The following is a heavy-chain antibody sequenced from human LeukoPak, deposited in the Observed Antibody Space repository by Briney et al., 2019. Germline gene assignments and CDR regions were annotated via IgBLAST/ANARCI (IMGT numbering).Heavy chain of an antibody. CDR3: AKDRVNYYDSSGYYYYFDY. Sequence: GGSLRLSCAASGFTLSSYGMHWVRQAPGKGLEWVAVISYDGSNEYYADSVKGRFTISRDNSKNTLYLQMSSLRAEDTAVYYCAKDRVNYYDSSGYYYYFDYWGQGTLVTVSS. V-gene: IGHV3-30*18. J-gene: IGHJ4*02. D-gene: IGHD3-22*01. CDR1: GFTLSSYG. CDR2: ISYDGSNE.